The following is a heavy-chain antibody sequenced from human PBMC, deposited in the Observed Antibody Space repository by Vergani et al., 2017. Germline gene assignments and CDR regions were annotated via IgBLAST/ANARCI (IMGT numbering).Heavy chain of an antibody. D-gene: IGHD3-10*01. CDR2: INHSGRT. CDR3: ARRGLRSIHYYYYGMDV. CDR1: GGSFSGYY. J-gene: IGHJ6*02. V-gene: IGHV4-34*01. Sequence: QVQLQQWGAGLLTPSETLSLTCAVYGGSFSGYYWSWIRQPPGKGLEWIGEINHSGRTNYNPSLKSRVTISVDTSKNQFSLKLSSVTAADTAVYYCARRGLRSIHYYYYGMDVWGQGTTVTVSS.